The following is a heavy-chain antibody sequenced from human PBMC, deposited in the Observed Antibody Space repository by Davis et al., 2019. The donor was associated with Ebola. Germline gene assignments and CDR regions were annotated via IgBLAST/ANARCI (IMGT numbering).Heavy chain of an antibody. V-gene: IGHV3-30*04. J-gene: IGHJ6*02. Sequence: LSLTCAASGFTFSSYAMHWVRQAPGKGLEWVAVISYDGSNKYYADSVKGRFTISRDNAKNSLYLQMNSLRAEDTAVYYCARAIAYYYYGMDVWGQGTTVTVSS. CDR3: ARAIAYYYYGMDV. CDR1: GFTFSSYA. CDR2: ISYDGSNK.